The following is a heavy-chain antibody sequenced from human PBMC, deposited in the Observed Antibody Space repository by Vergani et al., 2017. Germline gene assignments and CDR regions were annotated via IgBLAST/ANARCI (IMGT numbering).Heavy chain of an antibody. CDR1: GYTFTGYY. V-gene: IGHV1-69*01. Sequence: QVQLVQSGAEVKKPGASVKVSCKASGYTFTGYYMHWVRQAPGQGLEWMGGIIPIFGTANYAQKFQGRVTITADESTSTAYMELSSLRSEDTAVYYCARRGSGSYPTNAFDIWGQGTMVTVSS. CDR2: IIPIFGTA. CDR3: ARRGSGSYPTNAFDI. J-gene: IGHJ3*02. D-gene: IGHD3-10*01.